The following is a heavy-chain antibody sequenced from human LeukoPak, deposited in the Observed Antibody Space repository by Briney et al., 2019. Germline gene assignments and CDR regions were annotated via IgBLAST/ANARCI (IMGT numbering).Heavy chain of an antibody. D-gene: IGHD5-24*01. J-gene: IGHJ4*02. CDR3: ARVGRDGYNYLVY. CDR2: ISSSSSYI. CDR1: GFTFSSYS. Sequence: NPGGSLRLSCAASGFTFSSYSMNWVRQAPGKGLEWVSSISSSSSYIYYADSVKGRFTISRDNAKNSLYLQMNSLRAEDTAVYYCARVGRDGYNYLVYWGQGTLVTVSS. V-gene: IGHV3-21*01.